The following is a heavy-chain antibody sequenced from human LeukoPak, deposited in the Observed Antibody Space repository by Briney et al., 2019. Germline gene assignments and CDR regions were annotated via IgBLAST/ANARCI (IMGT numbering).Heavy chain of an antibody. Sequence: ASVKVSCKVSGYTLTELSMHWVRQAPGKGLEWMGGFDPEDGETIYAQKLQGRVTMTTDTSTSTAYMELRSLRSDDTAVYYCARDFPVRDYYDSSGYYDYWGQGTLVTVSS. D-gene: IGHD3-22*01. V-gene: IGHV1-24*01. CDR3: ARDFPVRDYYDSSGYYDY. CDR2: FDPEDGET. CDR1: GYTLTELS. J-gene: IGHJ4*02.